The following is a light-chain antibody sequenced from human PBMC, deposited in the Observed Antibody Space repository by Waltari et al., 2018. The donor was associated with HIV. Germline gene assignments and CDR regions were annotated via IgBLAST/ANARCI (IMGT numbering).Light chain of an antibody. Sequence: DLKLTQSPSALSPPVGDTFTITCRARQTISTWLGWYQQKPGKAPKLLIYKASFLQSGVPSRFSGSGSGTEFTLTISSLQPEDFATYYCQQYTTTWTFGQGTKVELK. CDR1: QTISTW. J-gene: IGKJ1*01. CDR3: QQYTTTWT. CDR2: KAS. V-gene: IGKV1-5*03.